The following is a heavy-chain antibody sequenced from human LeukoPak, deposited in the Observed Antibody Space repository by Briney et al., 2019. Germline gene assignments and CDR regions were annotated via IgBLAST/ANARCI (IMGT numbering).Heavy chain of an antibody. CDR2: INQDGSEK. D-gene: IGHD6-13*01. CDR3: ATDRDSSRQKRLDY. V-gene: IGHV3-7*01. Sequence: TGGSLRLSCAASRFTFSNYWMNWFRQAPGKGLEWVANINQDGSEKNYVDSVKGRFTISRDNAENSLYLQMNSLGAEDTAVYYCATDRDSSRQKRLDYWGQGTLVTVSS. CDR1: RFTFSNYW. J-gene: IGHJ4*02.